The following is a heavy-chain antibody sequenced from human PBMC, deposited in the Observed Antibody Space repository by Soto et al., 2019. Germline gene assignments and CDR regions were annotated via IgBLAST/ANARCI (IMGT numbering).Heavy chain of an antibody. Sequence: YSRRIRKTKGKGLEWVSVIYSGGSTYYADSVKGRFTISRHNSKNTLYLQMNSLRAEDTAVYYCAIVLDYCDSSGYYRPCCFGFWGQGPLVTVPS. V-gene: IGHV3-53*04. CDR2: IYSGGST. CDR1: Y. CDR3: AIVLDYCDSSGYYRPCCFGF. J-gene: IGHJ4*02. D-gene: IGHD3-22*01.